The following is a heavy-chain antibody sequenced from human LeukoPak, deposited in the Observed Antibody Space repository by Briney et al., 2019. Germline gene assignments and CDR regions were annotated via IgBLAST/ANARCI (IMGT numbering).Heavy chain of an antibody. Sequence: PSGTLSLTCAVSGVSISISNWWSWVRQPAGKGLEWIAEIHPGGSTKYNPSLKSRVTISMDKSKNQFSLSLNSVTAADTAIYYCAAYLPESSAYRSDHWGPGILVTVSP. CDR3: AAYLPESSAYRSDH. CDR2: IHPGGST. CDR1: GVSISISNW. D-gene: IGHD3-16*01. V-gene: IGHV4-4*02. J-gene: IGHJ4*02.